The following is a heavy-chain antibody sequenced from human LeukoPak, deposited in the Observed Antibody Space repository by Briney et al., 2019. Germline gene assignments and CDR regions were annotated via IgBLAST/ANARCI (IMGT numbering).Heavy chain of an antibody. D-gene: IGHD1-14*01. CDR3: ARGEPVGFSMDV. V-gene: IGHV4-30-4*01. J-gene: IGHJ6*02. CDR2: IYYSGST. CDR1: GGSISSGDYY. Sequence: SGTLSLTCTVSGGSISSGDYYWSWIRQPPGKGLEWIGYIYYSGSTYYNPSLKSRVTISVDTSKNQFSLKLSSVTAADTAVYYCARGEPVGFSMDVWGQGTTVTVSS.